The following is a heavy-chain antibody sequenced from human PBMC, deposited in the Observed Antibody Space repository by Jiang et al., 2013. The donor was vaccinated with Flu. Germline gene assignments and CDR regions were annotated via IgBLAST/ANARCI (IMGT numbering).Heavy chain of an antibody. CDR2: ISYNGGTT. J-gene: IGHJ4*02. CDR3: AKVVFGSGWPFDS. Sequence: VQLLESGGGLVQRGGSLRLSCAVSGFTFSSNDMSWVRQAPGKRPEWVSAISYNGGTTYADSVKGRFTVSRDNSKNTVYLQMSSLRAEDTAVYYCAKVVFGSGWPFDSWGQGTLVTVSS. V-gene: IGHV3-23*01. CDR1: GFTFSSND. D-gene: IGHD6-19*01.